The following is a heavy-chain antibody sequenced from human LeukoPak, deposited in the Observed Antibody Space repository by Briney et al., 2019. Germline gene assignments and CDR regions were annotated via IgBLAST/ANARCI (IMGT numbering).Heavy chain of an antibody. CDR2: ISAYNGNT. J-gene: IGHJ4*02. V-gene: IGHV1-18*01. CDR1: GYTFTSYG. CDR3: ARDKGQYAAAEPFDY. Sequence: ASVKVSCKASGYTFTSYGISWVRQAPGQGLEWMGWISAYNGNTNYAQKLQGRVTMTTDTSTSTAYMELRSLRSDDTAVYYCARDKGQYAAAEPFDYWGQGTLVTVSS. D-gene: IGHD6-13*01.